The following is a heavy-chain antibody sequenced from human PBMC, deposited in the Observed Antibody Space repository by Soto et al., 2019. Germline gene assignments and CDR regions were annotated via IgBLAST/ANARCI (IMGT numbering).Heavy chain of an antibody. CDR1: GGSFSGYY. CDR3: AREGTKARFDY. D-gene: IGHD6-6*01. V-gene: IGHV4-34*01. CDR2: INHSGST. J-gene: IGHJ4*02. Sequence: PSETLSLTCAVYGGSFSGYYWSWIRQPPGKGLEWIGEINHSGSTNCNPSLTSRVTISVDTSKNQFSLKLNSVTAADTAVYYCAREGTKARFDYWSQGTLVTVSS.